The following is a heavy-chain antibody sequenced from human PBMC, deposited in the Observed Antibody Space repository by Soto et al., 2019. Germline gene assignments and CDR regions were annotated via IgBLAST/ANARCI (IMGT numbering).Heavy chain of an antibody. D-gene: IGHD3-16*02. Sequence: QVQLQESGPGLVKPSETLSLTCTVSGGSVSSGGYFWSWIRQPPGKGLEWIGYIYHSGSTNYIPPLHSRVTISVDPSKNHYSLKLSSVPATATAVYYCARWVLWGGIDWGQGTLVTVSS. J-gene: IGHJ4*02. V-gene: IGHV4-61*03. CDR1: GGSVSSGGYF. CDR3: ARWVLWGGID. CDR2: IYHSGST.